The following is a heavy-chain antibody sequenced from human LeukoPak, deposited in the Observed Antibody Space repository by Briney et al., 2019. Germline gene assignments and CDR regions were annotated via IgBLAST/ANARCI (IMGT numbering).Heavy chain of an antibody. J-gene: IGHJ5*02. D-gene: IGHD2-15*01. V-gene: IGHV1-46*01. CDR2: INPSGGST. CDR3: ARAAATMTWFDP. CDR1: GYTFTSYY. Sequence: ASVKVSCKASGYTFTSYYMHWVRRAPGQGLEWMGIINPSGGSTSYAQKFQGRVTMTRDTPTSTVYMELSSLRSEDTAVYYCARAAATMTWFDPWGQGTLVTVSS.